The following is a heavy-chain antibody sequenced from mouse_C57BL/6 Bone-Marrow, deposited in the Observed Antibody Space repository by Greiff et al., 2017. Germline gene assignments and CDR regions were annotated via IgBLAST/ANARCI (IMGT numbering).Heavy chain of an antibody. J-gene: IGHJ1*03. D-gene: IGHD1-1*01. Sequence: VQLQQSGAELVRPGASVTLSCKASGYTFTDYEMHWVKQTPVHGLEWIGAIDPETGGTAYNQKFKGKAILTADKSSSTAYMELRSLTSEDSAVYYCTKIGDYYGSSHWYFDVWGTGTTVTVSS. V-gene: IGHV1-15*01. CDR1: GYTFTDYE. CDR2: IDPETGGT. CDR3: TKIGDYYGSSHWYFDV.